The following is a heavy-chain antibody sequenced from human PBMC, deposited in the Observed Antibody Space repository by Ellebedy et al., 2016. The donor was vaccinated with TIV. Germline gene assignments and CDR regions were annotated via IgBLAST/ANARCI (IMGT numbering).Heavy chain of an antibody. D-gene: IGHD1-26*01. J-gene: IGHJ3*02. Sequence: SVKVSCXASGGTFSSYAISWVRQAPGQGLEWMGGIIPIFGTANYAQKFQGRVTITADESTSTAYMELSSLRSEDTAVYYCATAIVGAWRGAFDIWGQGTMVTVSS. V-gene: IGHV1-69*13. CDR3: ATAIVGAWRGAFDI. CDR1: GGTFSSYA. CDR2: IIPIFGTA.